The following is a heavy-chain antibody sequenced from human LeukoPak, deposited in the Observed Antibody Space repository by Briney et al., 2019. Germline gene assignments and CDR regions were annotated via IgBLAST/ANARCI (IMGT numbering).Heavy chain of an antibody. CDR2: ISDSGGST. CDR1: GFAFSSYA. D-gene: IGHD6-19*01. CDR3: ARHSYGSGWYYFDY. V-gene: IGHV3-23*01. J-gene: IGHJ4*02. Sequence: GGSLRLSCAASGFAFSSYAMSWVRQAPGKGLEWVSSISDSGGSTYYADSVKGRFAISRDNSKNTLYLQMHSLRAEDTAVYFCARHSYGSGWYYFDYWSQGTLVTVSS.